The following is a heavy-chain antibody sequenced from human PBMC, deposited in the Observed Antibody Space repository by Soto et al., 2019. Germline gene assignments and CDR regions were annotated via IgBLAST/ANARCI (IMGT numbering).Heavy chain of an antibody. CDR3: ARGMVVTAMAYYGMDV. D-gene: IGHD2-21*02. J-gene: IGHJ6*02. Sequence: GASVKVSCKASGYTFNSYGISWVRQAPGQGLEWLGWISPYNDDTKYAQRLQGRVTMSTDTSSRTAYMHLRSLRAEDTAVYYCARGMVVTAMAYYGMDVWGQGTTVTVSS. V-gene: IGHV1-18*01. CDR2: ISPYNDDT. CDR1: GYTFNSYG.